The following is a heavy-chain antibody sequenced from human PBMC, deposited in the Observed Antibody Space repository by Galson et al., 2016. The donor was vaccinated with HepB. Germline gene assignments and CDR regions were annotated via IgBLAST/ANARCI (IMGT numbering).Heavy chain of an antibody. CDR3: AKDLGSGDIVLMLYGKGS. CDR1: GFTFRSYA. CDR2: ISGSGSST. D-gene: IGHD2-8*01. J-gene: IGHJ5*02. Sequence: LRLSCAASGFTFRSYAMSWVRQAPGKGLEWVSAISGSGSSTYYADSVKGRFTISRDNSWNTLYLQMDSLRAEDTALYYCAKDLGSGDIVLMLYGKGSWGQGTLVTVSS. V-gene: IGHV3-23*01.